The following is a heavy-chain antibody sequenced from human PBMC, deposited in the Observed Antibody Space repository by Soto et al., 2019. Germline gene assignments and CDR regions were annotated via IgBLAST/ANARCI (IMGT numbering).Heavy chain of an antibody. J-gene: IGHJ5*02. CDR1: GGTFSSYA. V-gene: IGHV1-69*06. Sequence: SVKVSCKASGGTFSSYAISWVRQAPGQGLEWMGGIIPIFGTANYAQKFQGRVTITADKSTSTAYMELSSLRSEDMAVYYCARDPAVAGTFDNWFDPWGQGTLVTVSS. CDR3: ARDPAVAGTFDNWFDP. D-gene: IGHD6-19*01. CDR2: IIPIFGTA.